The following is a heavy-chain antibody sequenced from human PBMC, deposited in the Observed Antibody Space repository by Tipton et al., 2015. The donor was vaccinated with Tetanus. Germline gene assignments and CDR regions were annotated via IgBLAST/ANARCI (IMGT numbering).Heavy chain of an antibody. D-gene: IGHD5/OR15-5a*01. Sequence: GLVKPPETLSLTCIVSGGSLRSSDYYGAWVRQSPVKGLEWFGSVSYSGRTYYNPSLKSRVTMSVDTSKKDFSVRLTSVTAADTAVYYCARLREIVSRSGWAFDYWGQGILVTVSS. CDR1: GGSLRSSDYY. CDR2: VSYSGRT. CDR3: ARLREIVSRSGWAFDY. J-gene: IGHJ4*02. V-gene: IGHV4-39*02.